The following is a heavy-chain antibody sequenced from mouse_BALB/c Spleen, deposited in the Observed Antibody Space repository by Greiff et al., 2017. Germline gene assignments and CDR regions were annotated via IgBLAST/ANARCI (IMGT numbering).Heavy chain of an antibody. V-gene: IGHV5-12-1*01. D-gene: IGHD1-1*01. J-gene: IGHJ3*01. CDR3: ARGRNYDSSSWFAY. Sequence: EVMLVESGGGLVKPGGSLKLSCAASGFAFSSYDMSWVRQTPEKRLEWVAYISSGGGSTYYPDSVKGRFTISRDNARNILYLQMSSLRSEDTAMYYCARGRNYDSSSWFAYWGQGTLVTVSA. CDR2: ISSGGGST. CDR1: GFAFSSYD.